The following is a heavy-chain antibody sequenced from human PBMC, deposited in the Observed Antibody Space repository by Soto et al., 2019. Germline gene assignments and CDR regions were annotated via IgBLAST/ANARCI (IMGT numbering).Heavy chain of an antibody. Sequence: EVQLLESGGGLVQPGGSLRLSCAASGFTFSSYAMSWVRQAPGKGLEWVSAISGSGGSTYYADSVKGRFTISRDNSKNTLYLQMNSLRAEDTAVYYCAKDSSRYYGSGTQGDWFDPWGQGTLVTVSS. V-gene: IGHV3-23*01. CDR3: AKDSSRYYGSGTQGDWFDP. J-gene: IGHJ5*02. CDR1: GFTFSSYA. CDR2: ISGSGGST. D-gene: IGHD3-10*01.